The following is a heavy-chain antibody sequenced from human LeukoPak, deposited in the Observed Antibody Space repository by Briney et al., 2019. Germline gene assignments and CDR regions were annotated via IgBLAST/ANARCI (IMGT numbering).Heavy chain of an antibody. J-gene: IGHJ4*02. D-gene: IGHD5-24*01. V-gene: IGHV3-66*01. CDR2: IYTGGRT. Sequence: GGSLRLSCVASGFTVITDYMSWVRQATGKGLELVSVIYTGGRTYNADSVKGRFTISRDSSENTLYLRMNSLRVEDTAMYYCARVDMATNHLDYWGQGTLVTVSS. CDR3: ARVDMATNHLDY. CDR1: GFTVITDY.